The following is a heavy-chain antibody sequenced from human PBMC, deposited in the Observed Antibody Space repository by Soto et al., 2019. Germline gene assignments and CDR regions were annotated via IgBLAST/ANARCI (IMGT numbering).Heavy chain of an antibody. V-gene: IGHV4-39*01. CDR3: ARGFGRSHFDY. J-gene: IGHJ4*02. CDR2: FHYSGST. D-gene: IGHD3-16*01. Sequence: SETLSLTCTVSCGSIISRDSYWGWIRQPPGKGLEWIGSFHYSGSTYYNPSLKSRVTISVDTSKNQLSLRVTSVTAADTAVYYCARGFGRSHFDYWGQGTLVTSPQ. CDR1: CGSIISRDSY.